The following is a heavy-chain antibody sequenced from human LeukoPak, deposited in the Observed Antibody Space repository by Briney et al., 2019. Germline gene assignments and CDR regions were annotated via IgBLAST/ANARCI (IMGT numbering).Heavy chain of an antibody. CDR3: ARAGYYDFWSGYYLDY. D-gene: IGHD3-3*01. Sequence: SETLSLTCTVSGGSISSYYWSWIRQPAGKGLEWIGRIYTSGSTNYNPSLKSRVTMSVDTSKNQFSLKLSSVTAADTAVYYCARAGYYDFWSGYYLDYWGQGTLVTVSS. J-gene: IGHJ4*02. CDR2: IYTSGST. CDR1: GGSISSYY. V-gene: IGHV4-4*07.